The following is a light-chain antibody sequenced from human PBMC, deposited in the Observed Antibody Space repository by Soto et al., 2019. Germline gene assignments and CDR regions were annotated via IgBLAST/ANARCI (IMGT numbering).Light chain of an antibody. V-gene: IGLV2-14*03. Sequence: QSALTQPASVSGSPGQSITISCTGTSSDVGDHNSVSWYQQQPGKAPKLMIYAVSNRPSGVSNRFSGSKSGNTASLTISGLQSEDEADYYCGSYTTRITVIFGGGTKLTV. CDR3: GSYTTRITVI. CDR1: SSDVGDHNS. CDR2: AVS. J-gene: IGLJ2*01.